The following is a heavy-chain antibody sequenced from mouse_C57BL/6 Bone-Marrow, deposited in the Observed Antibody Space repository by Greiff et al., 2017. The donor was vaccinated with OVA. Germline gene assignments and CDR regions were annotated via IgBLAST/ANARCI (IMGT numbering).Heavy chain of an antibody. V-gene: IGHV1-80*01. D-gene: IGHD4-1*02. J-gene: IGHJ2*01. Sequence: QVQLQQSGAELVKPGASVKISCKASGYAFSSYWMNWVKQRPGKGLEWIGQIYPGDGDTNYNGKFKGKATLTADKSSSTAYMQLSSLTSEDSAVYFCARGQLGYYFDYWGQGTTLTVPS. CDR1: GYAFSSYW. CDR2: IYPGDGDT. CDR3: ARGQLGYYFDY.